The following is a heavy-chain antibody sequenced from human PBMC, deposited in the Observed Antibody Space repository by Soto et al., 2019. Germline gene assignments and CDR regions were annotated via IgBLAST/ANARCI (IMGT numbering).Heavy chain of an antibody. Sequence: RLSCAASGFTVSSNYMNWVRQAPGKGLEWLSIIYSDGTTYYADSVKGRFTISRDNFKNTLYLQMNNLRAEDTAVYYCAILSNWGQGTLVTVS. J-gene: IGHJ4*02. CDR2: IYSDGTT. V-gene: IGHV3-53*01. CDR3: AILSN. CDR1: GFTVSSNY. D-gene: IGHD6-6*01.